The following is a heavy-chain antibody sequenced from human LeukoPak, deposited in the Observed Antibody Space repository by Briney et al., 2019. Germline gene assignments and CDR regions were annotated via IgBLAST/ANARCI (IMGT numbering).Heavy chain of an antibody. Sequence: SETLSLTCTVSGGSISSYYWSWIRHPPGKGLEWIGNIFYSGSTNYNPSLKSRVTISVDTAKNQFSLKLSSVTAADTAVYYCARQGGLYFSIWGQRTMVIVSS. D-gene: IGHD2-2*02. CDR2: IFYSGST. CDR1: GGSISSYY. J-gene: IGHJ3*02. CDR3: ARQGGLYFSI. V-gene: IGHV4-59*08.